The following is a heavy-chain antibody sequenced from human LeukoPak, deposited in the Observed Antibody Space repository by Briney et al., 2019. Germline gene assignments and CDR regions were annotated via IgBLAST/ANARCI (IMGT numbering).Heavy chain of an antibody. CDR3: ARGTPGVIITPDY. CDR1: GFTFSSYE. Sequence: GGSLRLSCAASGFTFSSYEMNWIRQAPGKGLEWVSYINSRGDIIHYADSVRDRFTISRDNAKNSLYLQMNSLRAEDTAVYYCARGTPGVIITPDYWGQGTLVTVSS. CDR2: INSRGDII. D-gene: IGHD2-15*01. J-gene: IGHJ4*02. V-gene: IGHV3-48*03.